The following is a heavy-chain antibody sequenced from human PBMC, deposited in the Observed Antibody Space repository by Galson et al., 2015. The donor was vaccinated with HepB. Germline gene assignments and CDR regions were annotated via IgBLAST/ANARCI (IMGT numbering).Heavy chain of an antibody. CDR1: GFTFNGYS. Sequence: SLRLSCAASGFTFNGYSMNWVRQAPGKGLEWLSYISSSSSTTIYYADAVKGRFTISRDNAESSLYLQMNSLRAEDTAVYYCARERGSIFSQLFYFDYWGQGALVTVSS. J-gene: IGHJ4*02. CDR3: ARERGSIFSQLFYFDY. V-gene: IGHV3-48*04. CDR2: ISSSSSTTI. D-gene: IGHD3-9*01.